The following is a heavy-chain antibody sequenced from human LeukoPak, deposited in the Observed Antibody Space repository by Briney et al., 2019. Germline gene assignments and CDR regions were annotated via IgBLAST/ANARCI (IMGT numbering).Heavy chain of an antibody. J-gene: IGHJ4*02. CDR2: INHSGST. D-gene: IGHD2-15*01. Sequence: PSETLSLTCAVYGGSFSGYYWSWIRQPPGKGLEWIGEINHSGSTNYNPSLKSRVTISVDTSKNQFSLKLSSVTAADTAVYYCARLSRKRVAATPRHFDYWGQGTLVTVSS. CDR1: GGSFSGYY. CDR3: ARLSRKRVAATPRHFDY. V-gene: IGHV4-34*01.